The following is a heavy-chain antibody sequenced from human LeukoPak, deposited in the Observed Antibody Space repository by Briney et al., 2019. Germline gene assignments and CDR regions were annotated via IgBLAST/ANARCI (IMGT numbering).Heavy chain of an antibody. J-gene: IGHJ4*02. CDR3: ARAAAAVRRNLKDRAEGHDY. D-gene: IGHD6-13*01. V-gene: IGHV3-48*04. Sequence: PGGSLRLSCAASGFTFSSYSMNWVRQAPGKGLEWVSYISSSSSTIYYADSVKGRFTISRDNAKNSLYLQMNSLRAEDTAVYYCARAAAAVRRNLKDRAEGHDYWGQGTLVTVSS. CDR1: GFTFSSYS. CDR2: ISSSSSTI.